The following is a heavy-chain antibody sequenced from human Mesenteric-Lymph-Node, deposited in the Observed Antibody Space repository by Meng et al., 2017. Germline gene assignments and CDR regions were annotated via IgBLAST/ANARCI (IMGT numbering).Heavy chain of an antibody. V-gene: IGHV1-69*13. D-gene: IGHD3-3*01. CDR1: GDTFGSYP. Sequence: SVKVSCKASGDTFGSYPIYWVRQAPGQGLEWMGGIIPIFGTTNYTKKLKGRVTITADESTSTAYMELGSLRVEDTAVYYCARDMYAVKIFGGGVFTPSYHYYYGMDVWGQGTTVTVSS. CDR2: IIPIFGTT. CDR3: ARDMYAVKIFGGGVFTPSYHYYYGMDV. J-gene: IGHJ6*02.